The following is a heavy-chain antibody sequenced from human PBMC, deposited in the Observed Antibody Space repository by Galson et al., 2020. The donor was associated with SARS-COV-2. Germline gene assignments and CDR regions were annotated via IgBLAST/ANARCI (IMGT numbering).Heavy chain of an antibody. CDR2: ISRSGPT. J-gene: IGHJ4*02. V-gene: IGHV4-30-2*01. CDR1: GRSVSGDGDA. D-gene: IGHD2-2*01. Sequence: ASETLSLTCTVSGRSVSGDGDAWSWVRHPPGTGLEWIGYISRSGPTSYNPSLKSRVPMSLDRSENQFSLELTSVTAADTAMYYCVRTQAAYCSSFSCRFYFASWGQGSLVTVSS. CDR3: VRTQAAYCSSFSCRFYFAS.